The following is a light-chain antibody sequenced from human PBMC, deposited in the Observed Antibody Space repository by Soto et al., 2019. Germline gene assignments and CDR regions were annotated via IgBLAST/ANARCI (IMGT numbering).Light chain of an antibody. CDR3: QQRSNWLVT. Sequence: EIVLTQSPATLSLSPGERATLSCRASQSVSSYLAWYQQKPGQAPRLLIYGASNRATGIPARFSGSGSGTDFTLTISSLEPEDFAVYYCQQRSNWLVTFGQGTKVDIK. J-gene: IGKJ1*01. CDR1: QSVSSY. CDR2: GAS. V-gene: IGKV3-11*01.